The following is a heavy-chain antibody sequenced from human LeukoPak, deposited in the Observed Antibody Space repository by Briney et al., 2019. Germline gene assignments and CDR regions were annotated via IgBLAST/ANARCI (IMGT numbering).Heavy chain of an antibody. D-gene: IGHD4-23*01. CDR3: ARDPGRGLRWSHFDY. V-gene: IGHV4-34*01. Sequence: SETLSLTCAVYGGSFSGYYWSWIRQPPGKGLEWIGETNHSGSTNYNPSLKSRVTISVDTSKNQFSLKLSSVTAADTAVYYCARDPGRGLRWSHFDYWGQGTLVTVSS. CDR1: GGSFSGYY. J-gene: IGHJ4*02. CDR2: TNHSGST.